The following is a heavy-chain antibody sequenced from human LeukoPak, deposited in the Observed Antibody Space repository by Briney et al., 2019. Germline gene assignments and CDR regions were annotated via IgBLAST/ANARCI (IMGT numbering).Heavy chain of an antibody. Sequence: ASVKVSCKASGYTFTSYGISWVRQAPGQGLEWMGGIIPIFGTANYAQKFQGRVTITADESTSTAYMELSSLRSEGTAVYYCASNYDFWSGYYRTLYYYYYGMDVWGQGTTVTVSS. CDR1: GYTFTSYG. D-gene: IGHD3-3*01. J-gene: IGHJ6*02. CDR3: ASNYDFWSGYYRTLYYYYYGMDV. V-gene: IGHV1-69*13. CDR2: IIPIFGTA.